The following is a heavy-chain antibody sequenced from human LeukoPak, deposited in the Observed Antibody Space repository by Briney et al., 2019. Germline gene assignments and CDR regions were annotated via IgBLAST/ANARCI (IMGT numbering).Heavy chain of an antibody. Sequence: GGSLRLSCAASGFTLSSNYMSWVRQAPGEGLGWVSVIYSGGSTYYAASVKGRFTISRDNSKNTLYLQMNSLRAEDTAVYYCASYDSSGYDFDYWGQGTLVTVSS. D-gene: IGHD3-22*01. V-gene: IGHV3-66*01. J-gene: IGHJ4*02. CDR1: GFTLSSNY. CDR2: IYSGGST. CDR3: ASYDSSGYDFDY.